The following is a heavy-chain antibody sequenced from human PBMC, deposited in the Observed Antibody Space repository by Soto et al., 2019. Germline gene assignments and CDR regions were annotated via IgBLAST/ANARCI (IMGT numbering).Heavy chain of an antibody. CDR3: ARENYGETYFDY. D-gene: IGHD1-7*01. J-gene: IGHJ4*02. V-gene: IGHV3-30-3*01. CDR2: ISYDGSNK. Sequence: QVQLVESGGGVVQPGRSLRLSCEASGFTFSSYAMHWVRQAPGKGLEWVAVISYDGSNKYYADSVKGRFTISRDNSKNTLYLQMNSLRAEDTAVYYCARENYGETYFDYWGQGTLVTVSS. CDR1: GFTFSSYA.